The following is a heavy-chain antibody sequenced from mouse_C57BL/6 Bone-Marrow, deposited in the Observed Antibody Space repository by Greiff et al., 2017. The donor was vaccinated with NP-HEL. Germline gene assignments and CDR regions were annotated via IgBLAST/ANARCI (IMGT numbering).Heavy chain of an antibody. CDR1: GYTFTNYW. D-gene: IGHD2-3*01. CDR3: ARGWLLRRYFDY. V-gene: IGHV1-63*01. CDR2: IYPGGGYT. J-gene: IGHJ2*01. Sequence: QVQLKQSGAELVRPGTSVKMSCKASGYTFTNYWIGWAKQRPGHGLEWIGDIYPGGGYTNYNEKFKGKATLTADKSSSTAYMQFSSLTSEDSAIYYCARGWLLRRYFDYWGQGTTLTVSS.